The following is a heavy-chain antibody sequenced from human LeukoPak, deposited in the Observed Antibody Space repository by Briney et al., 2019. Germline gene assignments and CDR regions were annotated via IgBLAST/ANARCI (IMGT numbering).Heavy chain of an antibody. CDR3: ARGTAMVPLDY. J-gene: IGHJ4*02. Sequence: SETLSLTCAVYGGSFSGYYWSWIRQPPGKGLEWIGEINHSGSTNYNPSLESRVTISVDTSKNQFSLKLSSVTAADTAVYYCARGTAMVPLDYWGQGTLVTVSS. V-gene: IGHV4-34*01. CDR1: GGSFSGYY. D-gene: IGHD5-18*01. CDR2: INHSGST.